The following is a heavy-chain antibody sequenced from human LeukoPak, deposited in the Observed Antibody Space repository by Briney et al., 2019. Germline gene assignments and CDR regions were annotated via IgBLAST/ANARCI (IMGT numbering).Heavy chain of an antibody. D-gene: IGHD2-2*01. CDR3: AKDDDRHWGSSCQDY. V-gene: IGHV3-30*02. Sequence: SGGSLRLSCAAFGFDFKNYGMHWVRQAPGKGLEGVAFIRYDGSPKYYADYVRGRFTISRDNSKNMLYLQMNSLETEDTAVYYCAKDDDRHWGSSCQDYWGQGTLVTVSS. CDR2: IRYDGSPK. CDR1: GFDFKNYG. J-gene: IGHJ4*02.